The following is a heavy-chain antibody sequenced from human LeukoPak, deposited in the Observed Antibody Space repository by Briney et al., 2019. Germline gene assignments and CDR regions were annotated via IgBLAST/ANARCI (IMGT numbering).Heavy chain of an antibody. V-gene: IGHV4-34*01. CDR1: GGSFSGYY. CDR3: ATPHHDSSGYYNY. D-gene: IGHD3-22*01. CDR2: INHSGST. J-gene: IGHJ4*02. Sequence: SETLSLTCAVYGGSFSGYYCSWIRQPPGKGLEWIGEINHSGSTNYNPSLKSRVTISVDTSKNQFSLKLSSVTAADTAVYYCATPHHDSSGYYNYWGQGTLVTVSS.